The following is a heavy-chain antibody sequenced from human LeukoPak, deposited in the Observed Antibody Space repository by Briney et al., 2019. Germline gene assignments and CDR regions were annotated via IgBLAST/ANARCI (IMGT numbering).Heavy chain of an antibody. V-gene: IGHV4-61*02. CDR1: GGSISSGSYY. J-gene: IGHJ4*02. D-gene: IGHD3-22*01. CDR2: IYTSGST. CDR3: ARFGYEEGSGYYPYYFDY. Sequence: SQTLSLTCTVSGGSISSGSYYWSWIRQPAGKGLEWIGRIYTSGSTNYNPSLKSRITISVDTSKNQFSLKLSSVTAADTAVYFCARFGYEEGSGYYPYYFDYWGQGTLVTGSS.